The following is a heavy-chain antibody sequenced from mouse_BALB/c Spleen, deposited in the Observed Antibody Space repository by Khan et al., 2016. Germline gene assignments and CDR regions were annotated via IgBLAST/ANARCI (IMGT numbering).Heavy chain of an antibody. V-gene: IGHV1-61*01. J-gene: IGHJ3*01. CDR1: GYSFTSYW. Sequence: QVRLQQSGAELVRPGASVKLSCKASGYSFTSYWMTWVKQRPGQGLEWIGMIHPTDSETRLHKKFKDKATLTVDKSSNTAYMQLSSPTSEDSAVYFCSRSSDGFLFVYWGQGTLVTVSS. CDR3: SRSSDGFLFVY. CDR2: IHPTDSET. D-gene: IGHD2-3*01.